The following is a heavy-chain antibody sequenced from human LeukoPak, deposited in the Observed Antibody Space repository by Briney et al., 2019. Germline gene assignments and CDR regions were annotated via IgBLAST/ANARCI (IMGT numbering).Heavy chain of an antibody. CDR2: VSSNGST. Sequence: SETLSLTCTVSDGAIAGYSWSWIRQSAGKGLEWIGRVSSNGSTNYNPSLKSRVTISLDTSKNQFSLKLSSVTAADTAVYYCARHTHREKCVDIWGQGTMVTVSS. CDR3: ARHTHREKCVDI. J-gene: IGHJ3*02. CDR1: DGAIAGYS. V-gene: IGHV4-4*07. D-gene: IGHD2-2*02.